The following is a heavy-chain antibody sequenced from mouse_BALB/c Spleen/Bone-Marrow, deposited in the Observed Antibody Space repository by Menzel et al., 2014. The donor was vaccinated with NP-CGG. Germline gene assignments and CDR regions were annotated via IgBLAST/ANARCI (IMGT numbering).Heavy chain of an antibody. J-gene: IGHJ3*01. CDR1: GFTFSSFG. D-gene: IGHD2-4*01. Sequence: EVQRVESGGGLVQPGGSRKLSCAASGFTFSSFGMHWVRQAPEKGLEWVAYISSGSSTIYYADTVKGRFTISRDNPKNTLFLQMTSLRSEDTAMYYCARGITTGFAYWGQGTLVTVSA. V-gene: IGHV5-17*02. CDR2: ISSGSSTI. CDR3: ARGITTGFAY.